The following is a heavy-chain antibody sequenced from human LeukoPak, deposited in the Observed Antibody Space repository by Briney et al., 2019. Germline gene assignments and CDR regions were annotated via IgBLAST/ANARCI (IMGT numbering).Heavy chain of an antibody. CDR3: TRGRYGSGSYCDY. CDR1: GFTFGDYA. J-gene: IGHJ4*02. D-gene: IGHD3-10*01. CDR2: IRSKAYGGTT. Sequence: GGSLRLSCTASGFTFGDYAMSWFRQAPGKGLEWVGFIRSKAYGGTTEYAASVKGRFTISRDDSKSIAYLQMNSLKTEDTAVYYCTRGRYGSGSYCDYWGQGTLVTVSS. V-gene: IGHV3-49*03.